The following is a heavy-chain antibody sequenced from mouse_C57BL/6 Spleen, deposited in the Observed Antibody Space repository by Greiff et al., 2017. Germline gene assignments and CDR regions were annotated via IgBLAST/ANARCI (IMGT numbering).Heavy chain of an antibody. V-gene: IGHV1-53*01. CDR2: INPSNGGT. CDR1: GYTFTSYW. CDR3: ARSGPNYYGSSFRFAY. D-gene: IGHD1-1*01. Sequence: QVQLKQPGTELVKPGASVKLSCKASGYTFTSYWMHWVKQRPGQGLEWIGNINPSNGGTNYNEKFKSKATLTVDKSSSTAYMQLSSLTSEDSAVYYCARSGPNYYGSSFRFAYWGQGTLVTVSA. J-gene: IGHJ3*01.